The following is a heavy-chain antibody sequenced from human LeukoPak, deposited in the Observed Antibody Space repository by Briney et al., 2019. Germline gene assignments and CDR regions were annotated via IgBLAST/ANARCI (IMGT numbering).Heavy chain of an antibody. D-gene: IGHD6-13*01. Sequence: SQTLSLTCAISGDSVSSNSAAWNWIRQSPSRGLEWLGRTYYRSKWYYDYPVSVKSRITINPDTSKNQFSLKLSSVTAADTAVYYCATVAAAGTGWFDPWGQGTLVTVSS. CDR1: GDSVSSNSAA. J-gene: IGHJ5*02. V-gene: IGHV6-1*01. CDR3: ATVAAAGTGWFDP. CDR2: TYYRSKWYY.